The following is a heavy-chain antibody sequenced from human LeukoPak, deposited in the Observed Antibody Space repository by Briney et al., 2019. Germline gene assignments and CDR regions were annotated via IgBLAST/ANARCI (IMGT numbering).Heavy chain of an antibody. J-gene: IGHJ4*02. CDR3: ARDSGWYFDY. Sequence: TGGSLRLSCAASGFTFSSYGMHWVRQAPGKGLEWVAVISYDGSNKYYADSVKGRFTISRDNSKNTLYLQMNSLRAEDTAVYYCARDSGWYFDYWGQGTLVTVSS. CDR2: ISYDGSNK. CDR1: GFTFSSYG. V-gene: IGHV3-30*03. D-gene: IGHD6-19*01.